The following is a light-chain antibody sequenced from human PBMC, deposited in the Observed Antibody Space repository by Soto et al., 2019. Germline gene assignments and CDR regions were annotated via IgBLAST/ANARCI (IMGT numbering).Light chain of an antibody. J-gene: IGLJ1*01. CDR1: SSDVGGYNY. CDR3: NSYTSSSTPYV. Sequence: QSALTQPASVSGSPGQSITISCTGTSSDVGGYNYVSWYQQHPGKAPKLMIYDVSHRPSGVSNRFSGSKSGNTASLTISGLQAEDEADYYCNSYTSSSTPYVFGTGTKLTVL. CDR2: DVS. V-gene: IGLV2-14*01.